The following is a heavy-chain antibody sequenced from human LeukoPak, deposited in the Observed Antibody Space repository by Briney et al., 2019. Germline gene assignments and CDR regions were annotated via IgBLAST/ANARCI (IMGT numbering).Heavy chain of an antibody. J-gene: IGHJ4*02. Sequence: GGSLRLSCAASGFTFSSYSMNWVRQAPGKGLEWVSSISSSSSYIYYADSVKGRFTISRDNAKNSLYLQMNSLRAEDTAVYYCARGNLWFGELVYWGQGTLVTVSS. CDR2: ISSSSSYI. V-gene: IGHV3-21*01. CDR1: GFTFSSYS. CDR3: ARGNLWFGELVY. D-gene: IGHD3-10*01.